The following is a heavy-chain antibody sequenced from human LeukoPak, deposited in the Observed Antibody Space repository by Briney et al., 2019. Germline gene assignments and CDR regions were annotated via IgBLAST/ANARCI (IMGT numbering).Heavy chain of an antibody. J-gene: IGHJ4*02. D-gene: IGHD3-3*01. CDR2: FDPEDGET. CDR3: ATRFFGVVIIDC. V-gene: IGHV1-24*01. CDR1: GYTLTELS. Sequence: ASVTVSCKVSGYTLTELSMHWVRQAPGKGLEWMGGFDPEDGETIYAQKFQGRVTMTEDTSTDTAYVELSSLRSEDTAVYYCATRFFGVVIIDCWGQGTLVTVSS.